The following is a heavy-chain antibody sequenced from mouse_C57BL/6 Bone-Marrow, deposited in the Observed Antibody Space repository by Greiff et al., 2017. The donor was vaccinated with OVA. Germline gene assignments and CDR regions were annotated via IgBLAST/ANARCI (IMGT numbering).Heavy chain of an antibody. Sequence: DVKLVESGGGLVQPKGSLKLSCAASGFTFNTYAMHWVRQAPGKGLEWVARIRSKSSNYATYYADSVKERFTISRDDSQSMLYLQMNNLKTEDTAVYYCVREVYYGNYSYAMDYWGQGTSVTVSS. CDR2: IRSKSSNYAT. J-gene: IGHJ4*01. CDR1: GFTFNTYA. CDR3: VREVYYGNYSYAMDY. D-gene: IGHD2-1*01. V-gene: IGHV10-3*01.